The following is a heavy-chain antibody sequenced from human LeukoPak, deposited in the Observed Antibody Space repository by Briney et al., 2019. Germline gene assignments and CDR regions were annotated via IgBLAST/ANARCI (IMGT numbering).Heavy chain of an antibody. V-gene: IGHV3-21*01. CDR3: ARGGGGWYLDY. D-gene: IGHD6-19*01. CDR2: ISSSSSYI. J-gene: IGHJ4*02. Sequence: GGSLRLSCAASGFTFSSYSMNWVRQAPGKGLEWVSSISSSSSYIYYADSVKGRFTISRDNAKNSLYLQMNSLRAEDTAAYYCARGGGGWYLDYWGQGTLVTVSS. CDR1: GFTFSSYS.